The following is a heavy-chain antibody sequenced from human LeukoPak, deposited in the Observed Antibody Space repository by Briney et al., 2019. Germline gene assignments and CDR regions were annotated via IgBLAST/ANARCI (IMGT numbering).Heavy chain of an antibody. D-gene: IGHD5-18*01. J-gene: IGHJ4*02. V-gene: IGHV4-39*07. Sequence: PSETLSLTCTVSGGSISSSSHYWGWIRQPPGKGLEWIGSIYYSGSTYYNPSLKSRVTISVDTSKNQFSLKLSSVTAADTAVYYCARDGDGYGYPFDYWGQGNLVTVSS. CDR3: ARDGDGYGYPFDY. CDR2: IYYSGST. CDR1: GGSISSSSHY.